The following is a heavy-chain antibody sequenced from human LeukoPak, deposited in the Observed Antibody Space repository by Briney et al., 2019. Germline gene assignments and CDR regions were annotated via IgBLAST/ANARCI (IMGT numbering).Heavy chain of an antibody. J-gene: IGHJ4*02. CDR2: FDPEDGET. CDR3: ATRDPWFGELLFY. V-gene: IGHV1-24*01. D-gene: IGHD3-10*01. Sequence: ASVKVSCKVSGYTLTELSMHWVRQAPGKGLEWMGGFDPEDGETIYAQKFQGRVTMTEDTSTDTAYMEPSSLRSEDTAVYYCATRDPWFGELLFYWGQGTLVTVSS. CDR1: GYTLTELS.